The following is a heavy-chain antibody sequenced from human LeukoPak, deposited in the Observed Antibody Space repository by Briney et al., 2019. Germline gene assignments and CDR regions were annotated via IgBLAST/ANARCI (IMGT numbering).Heavy chain of an antibody. V-gene: IGHV3-23*01. Sequence: GGSLRLSCAASGFTFSSYAMSWVRQAPGKGLEWVSAISGSGGSTYYADSVKGRFTISRDNSKNTLYLQMNSLRAEDTAVYYCAQVSGYYGTFSRFDYWGQGTLVTVSS. CDR1: GFTFSSYA. J-gene: IGHJ4*02. CDR3: AQVSGYYGTFSRFDY. D-gene: IGHD3-22*01. CDR2: ISGSGGST.